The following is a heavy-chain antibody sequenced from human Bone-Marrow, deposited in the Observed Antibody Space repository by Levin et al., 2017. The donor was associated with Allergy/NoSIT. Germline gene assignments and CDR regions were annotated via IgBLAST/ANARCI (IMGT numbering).Heavy chain of an antibody. D-gene: IGHD3/OR15-3a*01. CDR3: AKGDSRAKNWFDP. CDR1: GGTFSSYA. Sequence: KISCKASGGTFSSYAISWVRQAPGQGLEWMGGIIPIFGTAHYAQKFQGRVTITADKSTSTAYMELSSLRSEDTAVYYCAKGDSRAKNWFDPWGQGTLVTVSS. CDR2: IIPIFGTA. J-gene: IGHJ5*02. V-gene: IGHV1-69*06.